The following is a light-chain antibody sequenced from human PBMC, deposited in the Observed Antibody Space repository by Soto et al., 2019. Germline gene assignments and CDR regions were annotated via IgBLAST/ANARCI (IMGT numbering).Light chain of an antibody. V-gene: IGKV1-39*01. CDR1: QSISSY. J-gene: IGKJ1*01. CDR2: AAS. Sequence: DIQMTQSPSSLSASVGDRVTITCRASQSISSYLNWYQQKPGKAPNLLIYAASTLRSGVPSRFSGSGSGTDFTLTISSLQPEDFATYYCQQSYSTPWTFGQGTKV. CDR3: QQSYSTPWT.